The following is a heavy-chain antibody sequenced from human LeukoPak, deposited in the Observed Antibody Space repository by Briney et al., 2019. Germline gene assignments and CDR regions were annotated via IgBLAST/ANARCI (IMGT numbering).Heavy chain of an antibody. V-gene: IGHV1-8*01. J-gene: IGHJ4*02. Sequence: ASVKVSCKASGYTFTSYDINWVRQATGQGLEWMGWMNPNSGNTGYAQKFQGRVTMTRNTSISTAYMELSSLRSEDTAVYYCARGHRGGSYEKRRGNSYYFDYWGQGTLVTVSS. CDR1: GYTFTSYD. CDR2: MNPNSGNT. CDR3: ARGHRGGSYEKRRGNSYYFDY. D-gene: IGHD1-26*01.